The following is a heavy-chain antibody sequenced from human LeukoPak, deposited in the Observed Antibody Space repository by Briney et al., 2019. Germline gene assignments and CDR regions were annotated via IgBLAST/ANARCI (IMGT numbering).Heavy chain of an antibody. Sequence: GGSLRLSCAASGFTFSSYSMNWVRQAPGKGLEWVANINQDGGERNYVDSVKGRFTISRDNAKSSLYLQMNSLRAEDTAVYYCATEVGTPDIRSAFDIWGQGTMVTVSS. V-gene: IGHV3-7*01. CDR1: GFTFSSYS. D-gene: IGHD2-15*01. J-gene: IGHJ3*02. CDR3: ATEVGTPDIRSAFDI. CDR2: INQDGGER.